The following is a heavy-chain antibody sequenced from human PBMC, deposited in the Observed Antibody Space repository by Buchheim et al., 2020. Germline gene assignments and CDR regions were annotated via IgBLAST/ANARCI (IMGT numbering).Heavy chain of an antibody. Sequence: EVRLVESGGGLVKPGGSLRLSCAASGFTFSNFSMNWVRQAPGKGLEWVSSITSSSSYIFYADSVKGRFTISRDNAKNSLYLQMNSLRAEDTAVYYCAPYCSGGSCNSLDYWGQGTL. CDR2: ITSSSSYI. CDR3: APYCSGGSCNSLDY. V-gene: IGHV3-21*06. CDR1: GFTFSNFS. D-gene: IGHD2-15*01. J-gene: IGHJ4*02.